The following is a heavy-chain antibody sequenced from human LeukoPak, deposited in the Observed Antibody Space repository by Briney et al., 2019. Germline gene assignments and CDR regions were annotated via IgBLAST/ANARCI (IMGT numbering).Heavy chain of an antibody. CDR2: ISSSSDHI. CDR1: GFTFSSHA. J-gene: IGHJ4*02. Sequence: GGSLRLSCAASGFTFSSHAMSWVRQAPGKGLEWVSAISSSSDHIYYADSVQGRFTISRDNSKNTLYLQMNSLRAEDTALYYCANFVDTSMGGNDYWGQGTLVTVSS. D-gene: IGHD5-18*01. V-gene: IGHV3-23*01. CDR3: ANFVDTSMGGNDY.